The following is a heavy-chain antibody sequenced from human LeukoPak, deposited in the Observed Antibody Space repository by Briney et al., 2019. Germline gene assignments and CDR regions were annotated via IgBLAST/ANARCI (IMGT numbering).Heavy chain of an antibody. J-gene: IGHJ5*02. CDR1: GYSISSGYY. V-gene: IGHV4-38-2*02. CDR2: IYHSGST. Sequence: TSETLSLTCTVSGYSISSGYYWGWIRQPPGKGLEWIGSIYHSGSTYYNPSLKSRVTISVDTSKNQFSLKLSSVTAADTAVYYCARHAQVMAYSSYNWFDPWGQGTLVTVSS. D-gene: IGHD6-6*01. CDR3: ARHAQVMAYSSYNWFDP.